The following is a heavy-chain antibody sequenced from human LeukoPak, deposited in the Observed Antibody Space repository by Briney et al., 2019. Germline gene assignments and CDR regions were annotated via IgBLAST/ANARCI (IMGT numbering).Heavy chain of an antibody. D-gene: IGHD3-10*01. CDR2: IRYDGSIK. V-gene: IGHV3-30*02. J-gene: IGHJ3*02. CDR1: GITFSRYG. CDR3: AKPSYYYGSGRDPDAFDI. Sequence: PGGSLRLSCAASGITFSRYGMHWVRQAPGKGLEWVTFIRYDGSIKYYADSVKGRFTMSRGNSKNTLFLQMNSLRAEDTALYYCAKPSYYYGSGRDPDAFDIWGQGTMVTVSS.